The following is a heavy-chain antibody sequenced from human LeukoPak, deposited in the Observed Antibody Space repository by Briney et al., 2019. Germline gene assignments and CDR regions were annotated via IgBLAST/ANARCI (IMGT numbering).Heavy chain of an antibody. CDR1: GFTFSTYG. D-gene: IGHD5-18*01. V-gene: IGHV3-23*01. CDR3: AKDSSGYSYGQGGLDY. J-gene: IGHJ4*02. CDR2: VSGSGGST. Sequence: GGSLRLSCAASGFTFSTYGMSWVRQAPEKGLEWVSAVSGSGGSTHYADSVKGRFTISRDNSKNTLYLQMNSLRAEDTAVYYCAKDSSGYSYGQGGLDYWGQGTLVTVSS.